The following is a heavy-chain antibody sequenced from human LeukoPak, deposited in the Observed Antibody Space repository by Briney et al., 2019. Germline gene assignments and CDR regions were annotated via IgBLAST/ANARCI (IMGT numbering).Heavy chain of an antibody. D-gene: IGHD5-18*01. CDR3: ARVLRAASWRSYDY. CDR1: GDSVSNSLYY. J-gene: IGHJ4*02. Sequence: SETLSLTCTVSGDSVSNSLYYWSWIRQPPGKGLEWLGYIYYNGGTNYNPSLKSRVTISIDTSTNQFSLRLNSMTAADTAVYYCARVLRAASWRSYDYWGQGSLVTVSS. CDR2: IYYNGGT. V-gene: IGHV4-61*01.